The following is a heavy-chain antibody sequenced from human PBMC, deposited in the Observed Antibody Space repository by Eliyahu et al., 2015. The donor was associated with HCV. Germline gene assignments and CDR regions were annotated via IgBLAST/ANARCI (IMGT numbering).Heavy chain of an antibody. CDR2: ITHXGST. CDR1: GGXFSAYX. V-gene: IGHV4-34*02. CDR3: AVVPAAVGSFYNWFDP. D-gene: IGHD2-2*01. Sequence: QVQQAPWGAGLLKPSEXLSLSCTVXGGXFSAYXWSCXRQPPGKGLXWIGEITHXGSTNYKPSLKRRVTISMDTSKNQFSLKVNSVTAADTAVYYCAVVPAAVGSFYNWFDPWGQGTLVTVSS. J-gene: IGHJ5*02.